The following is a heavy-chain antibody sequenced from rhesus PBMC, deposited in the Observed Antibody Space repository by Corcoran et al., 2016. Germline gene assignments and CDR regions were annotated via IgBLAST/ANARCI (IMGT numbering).Heavy chain of an antibody. V-gene: IGHV4-80*01. CDR3: VKADKGVVS. Sequence: QVQLQESGPGLVTPSETLSLTCAVSGASISTYWWSWIRQTPGKGLEWIGEIDCNSDTTYNNPSLKMLLTISKDASKNQVSLKLNSVTAADTAVLYCVKADKGVVSWGQGVLVTVSS. CDR2: IDCNSDTT. J-gene: IGHJ4*01. D-gene: IGHD2-21*01. CDR1: GASISTYW.